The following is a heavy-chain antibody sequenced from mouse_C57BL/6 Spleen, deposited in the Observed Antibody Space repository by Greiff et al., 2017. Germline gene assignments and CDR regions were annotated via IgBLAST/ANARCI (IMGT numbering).Heavy chain of an antibody. CDR2: IDPSDSYT. V-gene: IGHV1-69*01. D-gene: IGHD3-3*01. Sequence: QVQLKQPGAELVMPGASVKLSCKASGYTFTSYWMHWVKQRPGQGLEWIGEIDPSDSYTNYNQKFKGKSTLTVDKSSSTAYMQLSSLTSEDSAVYYCARRGDPYWYFDVWGTGTTVTVSS. J-gene: IGHJ1*03. CDR1: GYTFTSYW. CDR3: ARRGDPYWYFDV.